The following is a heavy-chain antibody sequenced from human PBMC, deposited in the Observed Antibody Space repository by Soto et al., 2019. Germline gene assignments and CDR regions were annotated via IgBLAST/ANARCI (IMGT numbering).Heavy chain of an antibody. CDR3: ARSRPYCSGGSCYGVWFDP. CDR1: GGSISSGGYY. J-gene: IGHJ5*02. D-gene: IGHD2-15*01. CDR2: IYYSGST. Sequence: SETLSLTCTVSGGSISSGGYYWSWIHQHPGKGLEWIGYIYYSGSTYYNPSLKSRVTISVDTSKNQFSLKLSSVTAADTAVYYCARSRPYCSGGSCYGVWFDPWGQGTLVTVSS. V-gene: IGHV4-31*03.